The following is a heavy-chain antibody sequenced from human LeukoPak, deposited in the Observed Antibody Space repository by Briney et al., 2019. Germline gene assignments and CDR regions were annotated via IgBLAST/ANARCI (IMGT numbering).Heavy chain of an antibody. V-gene: IGHV1-3*01. J-gene: IGHJ4*02. D-gene: IGHD1-26*01. Sequence: EASVKVSCKASGYTFTSYAMHWVRQAPGQRLEWMGWINAGNGNTKYSQKFQGRVTITRDTSASTAYMELSSLRSEDTAVYYCARGGSYPPYYFDYWGQGTLVTVSS. CDR1: GYTFTSYA. CDR3: ARGGSYPPYYFDY. CDR2: INAGNGNT.